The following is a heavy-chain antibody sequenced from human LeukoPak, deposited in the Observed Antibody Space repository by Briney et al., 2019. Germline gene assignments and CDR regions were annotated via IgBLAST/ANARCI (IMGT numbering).Heavy chain of an antibody. CDR3: ARALTMVPGG. CDR2: ISSSSSYI. J-gene: IGHJ4*02. Sequence: GGSLRPSCAASGFTFSSYAMSWVRQAPGKGLEWVSSISSSSSYIYYADSVEGRFTISRDNAKNSLYLQMNSLRAEDTAVYYCARALTMVPGGWGQGTLVTVSS. CDR1: GFTFSSYA. V-gene: IGHV3-21*01. D-gene: IGHD3-10*01.